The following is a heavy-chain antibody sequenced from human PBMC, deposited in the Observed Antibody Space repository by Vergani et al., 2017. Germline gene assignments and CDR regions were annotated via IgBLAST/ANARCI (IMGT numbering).Heavy chain of an antibody. J-gene: IGHJ4*02. CDR3: AREGFYDYVWGSYRLRGGYYFDY. V-gene: IGHV1-2*02. Sequence: QVHLVQSGVEVKKPGASVKISCRASGYSFIDYYIHWIRQAPGQGLEWMGWINPKSGVTNYAQKFQGRVTMTRDTSIATVYMELSSLRSEDTAVYYCAREGFYDYVWGSYRLRGGYYFDYWGQGTLVTVSS. CDR1: GYSFIDYY. D-gene: IGHD3-16*02. CDR2: INPKSGVT.